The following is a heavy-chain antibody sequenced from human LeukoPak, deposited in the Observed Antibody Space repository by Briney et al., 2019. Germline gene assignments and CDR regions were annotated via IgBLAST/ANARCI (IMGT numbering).Heavy chain of an antibody. V-gene: IGHV1-69*05. Sequence: SVKVSCKASGGTFSSYAISWVRQAPGQGLEWMGRITPIFGTANYAQKFQGRVTITTDESTSTAYMELSSLRSEDTAVSYCARVPSSSDWFDPWGQGTLVTVSS. J-gene: IGHJ5*02. CDR1: GGTFSSYA. D-gene: IGHD6-13*01. CDR2: ITPIFGTA. CDR3: ARVPSSSDWFDP.